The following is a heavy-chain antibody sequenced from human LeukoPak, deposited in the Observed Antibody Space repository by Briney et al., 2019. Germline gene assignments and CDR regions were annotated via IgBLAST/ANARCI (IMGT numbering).Heavy chain of an antibody. V-gene: IGHV3-7*01. D-gene: IGHD3-3*02. Sequence: GGSLRLSCAAPGFTLSRSRMSWVRPAPREGLWWVSNINDDETQKYYVDSVRGRFSTSRDTATTSVYLQKDILRAADTACYYSTTSKRFWGGAGSRGRGTMPTVS. CDR2: INDDETQK. CDR3: TTSKRFWGGAGS. J-gene: IGHJ4*02. CDR1: GFTLSRSR.